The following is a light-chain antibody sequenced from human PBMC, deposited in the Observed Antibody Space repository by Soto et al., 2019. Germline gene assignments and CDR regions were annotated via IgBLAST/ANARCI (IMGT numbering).Light chain of an antibody. V-gene: IGLV1-40*01. Sequence: QSVLTQPPSVSGAPGQRVTISCTGSSSNIGAGYDVHWYQQLPGTAPKLLIYANSNRPSGVTDRFSGSKSGTSASLAITGRQAEDESDYYCQSYDSSLSAVVFGGGTKLTVL. CDR3: QSYDSSLSAVV. J-gene: IGLJ2*01. CDR2: ANS. CDR1: SSNIGAGYD.